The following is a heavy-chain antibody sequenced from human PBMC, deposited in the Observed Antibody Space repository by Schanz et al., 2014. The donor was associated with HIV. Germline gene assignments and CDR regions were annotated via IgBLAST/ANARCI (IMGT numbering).Heavy chain of an antibody. J-gene: IGHJ3*02. Sequence: QVQLVQSGAEVKKPGASVKVSCKASGYTFTAYYIHWVRQAPGQGLEWMGWINPNSGGTNSAQKLQGRVTMSMDTSISPAYMEVRSLRSDDTALYFCARDLVDRSTWYDAFDIWGQGTKVTVSS. CDR2: INPNSGGT. V-gene: IGHV1-2*02. D-gene: IGHD6-13*01. CDR3: ARDLVDRSTWYDAFDI. CDR1: GYTFTAYY.